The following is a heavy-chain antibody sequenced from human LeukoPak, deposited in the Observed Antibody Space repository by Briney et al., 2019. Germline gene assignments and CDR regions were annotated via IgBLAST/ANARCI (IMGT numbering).Heavy chain of an antibody. V-gene: IGHV4-61*02. CDR1: GGSISSGSYY. J-gene: IGHJ3*02. CDR3: ARGYSYGNDAFDI. CDR2: IYTSGST. D-gene: IGHD5-18*01. Sequence: SETLSLTCTVSGGSISSGSYYWSWIRQPAGKGLEWIGRIYTSGSTNYNPSLKSRVTISVDTSKNQFSLKLSSVTAADTALYYCARGYSYGNDAFDIWGQGTMVTVSS.